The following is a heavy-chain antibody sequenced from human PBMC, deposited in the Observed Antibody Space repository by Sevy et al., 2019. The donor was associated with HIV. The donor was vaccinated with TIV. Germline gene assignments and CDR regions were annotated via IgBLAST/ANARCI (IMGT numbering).Heavy chain of an antibody. V-gene: IGHV1-58*01. Sequence: ASVKVSCKASGFTFTSSAVQWVRQARGQRLEWIGWIVVGSGNTNYAQKFQERVTITRDMSTSTAYMELSSLRSEDTAVYYCAVKQQLAEGSGYWGQGTLVTVSS. CDR3: AVKQQLAEGSGY. J-gene: IGHJ4*02. D-gene: IGHD6-13*01. CDR2: IVVGSGNT. CDR1: GFTFTSSA.